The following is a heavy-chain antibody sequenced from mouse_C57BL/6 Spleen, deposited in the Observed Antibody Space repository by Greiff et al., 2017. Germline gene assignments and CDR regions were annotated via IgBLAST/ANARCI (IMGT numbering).Heavy chain of an antibody. CDR2: IYPGSGST. CDR1: GYTFTSYW. J-gene: IGHJ4*01. Sequence: VQLQQSGAELVKPGASVKMSCKASGYTFTSYWITWVKQRPGQGLEWIGDIYPGSGSTNYNEKFKSKATLTVDTSSSTAYMQLSSLTSEDSAVYYCARRTTVVATDAMDYWGQGTSVTVSS. CDR3: ARRTTVVATDAMDY. D-gene: IGHD1-1*01. V-gene: IGHV1-55*01.